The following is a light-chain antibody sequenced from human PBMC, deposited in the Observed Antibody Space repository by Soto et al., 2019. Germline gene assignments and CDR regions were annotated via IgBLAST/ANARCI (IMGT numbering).Light chain of an antibody. Sequence: DIQMTQSPSALSASVGDRVTITCRTSQSISSWLAWYQQKPGKAPRLLIYDASSLEGGVPSRFSGSGSGTDFTLTISDLQPDDLGTYYFQQYNNFWTFGPGTKVEI. CDR3: QQYNNFWT. CDR1: QSISSW. V-gene: IGKV1-5*01. CDR2: DAS. J-gene: IGKJ1*01.